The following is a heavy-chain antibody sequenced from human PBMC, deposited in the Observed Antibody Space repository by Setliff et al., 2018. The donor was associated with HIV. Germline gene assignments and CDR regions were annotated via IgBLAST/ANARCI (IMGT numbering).Heavy chain of an antibody. J-gene: IGHJ5*02. D-gene: IGHD1-26*01. CDR3: ARGSPRYSGSYGWFDP. CDR1: GDSISSYY. Sequence: PSETLSLTCTVSGDSISSYYWSWIRQPAGKGLEWIGRIHTSGSTNYNPSLKSRVTLSVDTSKNQFSLKLSSVTAADTAVYYCARGSPRYSGSYGWFDPWGQGTLVTVSS. V-gene: IGHV4-4*07. CDR2: IHTSGST.